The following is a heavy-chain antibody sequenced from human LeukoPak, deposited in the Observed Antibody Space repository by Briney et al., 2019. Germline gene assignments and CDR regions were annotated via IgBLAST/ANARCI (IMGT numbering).Heavy chain of an antibody. V-gene: IGHV1-69*13. CDR3: AGSVSPLNWFDP. CDR2: IIPIFGTA. CDR1: GGTFSSYA. J-gene: IGHJ5*02. Sequence: SVKVSCKASGGTFSSYAISWVRQAPGQGLEWMGGIIPIFGTANYAQKFQGRVTITADESTSTAYMELSSLRSEDTAVYYCAGSVSPLNWFDPWGQGTLVTVSS.